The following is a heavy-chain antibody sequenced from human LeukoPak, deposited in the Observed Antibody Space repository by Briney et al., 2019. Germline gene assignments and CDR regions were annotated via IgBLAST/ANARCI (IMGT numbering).Heavy chain of an antibody. D-gene: IGHD1-1*01. V-gene: IGHV3-48*04. CDR2: ISGSSGYT. CDR3: ARGTGTTAYFDY. J-gene: IGHJ4*02. Sequence: LPGGSLRLSCAASGFTFSSYSMNWVRQAPGKGLEWVSYISGSSGYTKYADSVKGRFTISRDNAKNSLYLQVNSLRAEDTAVYYCARGTGTTAYFDYWGQGTLVTVSS. CDR1: GFTFSSYS.